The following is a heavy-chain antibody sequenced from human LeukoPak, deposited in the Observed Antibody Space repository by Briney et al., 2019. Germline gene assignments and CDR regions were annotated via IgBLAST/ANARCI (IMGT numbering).Heavy chain of an antibody. CDR2: IYPTGTT. D-gene: IGHD3-10*01. J-gene: IGHJ4*02. CDR1: GCTINSYY. Sequence: PSETLTLTCTVSGCTINSYYWGWVRQPAGKGLEWIGRIYPTGTTNYSPSFKSRLTMSLDTSKNQFSLKLRSGTAAETAVYYCGRQGYTASYYFVDYWSQGTLVTVSS. CDR3: GRQGYTASYYFVDY. V-gene: IGHV4-4*07.